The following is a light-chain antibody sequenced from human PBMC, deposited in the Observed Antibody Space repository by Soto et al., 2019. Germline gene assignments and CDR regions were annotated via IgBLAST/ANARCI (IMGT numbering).Light chain of an antibody. CDR3: NSYAGINNLV. J-gene: IGLJ2*01. V-gene: IGLV2-8*01. CDR1: SSDVGGYNY. Sequence: QSALTQPPSASGSPGQSVTISCTGTSSDVGGYNYVSWYQQHPGKAPKLMIYEVSKRPSGVPDRFSGSKSGNTASLTVSGLQAGDEADYYCNSYAGINNLVFGGGTKLTVL. CDR2: EVS.